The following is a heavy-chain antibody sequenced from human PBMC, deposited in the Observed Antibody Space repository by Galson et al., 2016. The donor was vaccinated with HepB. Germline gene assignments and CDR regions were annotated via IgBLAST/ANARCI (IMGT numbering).Heavy chain of an antibody. V-gene: IGHV3-7*03. CDR2: IKQDGGEK. CDR1: GFTFTNYA. D-gene: IGHD3-10*01. Sequence: SLRLSCAASGFTFTNYAMTWVRQAPGKGLEWVANIKQDGGEKYYVDSVKGRFTISRDNAQNSLYLHMSNLRAEDTAVYYCARGAGAGYWGQGTLVTVSS. J-gene: IGHJ4*02. CDR3: ARGAGAGY.